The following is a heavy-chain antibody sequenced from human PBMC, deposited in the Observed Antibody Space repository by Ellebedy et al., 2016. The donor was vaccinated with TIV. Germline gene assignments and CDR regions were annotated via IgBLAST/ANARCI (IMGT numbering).Heavy chain of an antibody. Sequence: PGGSLRLSCAASGFTFSSYWMSWVRQAPGKGLEWVANIKQDGSEKYYVDSVKGRFTISRDNAKNSLYLQMNSLRAEDTAVYYCARAYCGGDCLRAEYFQHWGQGTLVTVSS. CDR1: GFTFSSYW. V-gene: IGHV3-7*01. CDR3: ARAYCGGDCLRAEYFQH. J-gene: IGHJ1*01. D-gene: IGHD2-21*02. CDR2: IKQDGSEK.